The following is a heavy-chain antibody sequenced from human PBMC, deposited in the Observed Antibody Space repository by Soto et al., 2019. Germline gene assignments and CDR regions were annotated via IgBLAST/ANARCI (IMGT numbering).Heavy chain of an antibody. CDR2: ISYDGSNK. CDR1: GFTFSSYA. CDR3: ARQYCSSTSCYTESGYYYYGMDV. V-gene: IGHV3-30-3*01. J-gene: IGHJ6*02. D-gene: IGHD2-2*02. Sequence: PLGGSLSLSCASSGFTFSSYAMSWVRQAPGKGLEWVAVISYDGSNKYYADSVKGRFTISRDNSKNTLYLQMNSLRAEDTAVYYCARQYCSSTSCYTESGYYYYGMDVWGQGTTVTVSS.